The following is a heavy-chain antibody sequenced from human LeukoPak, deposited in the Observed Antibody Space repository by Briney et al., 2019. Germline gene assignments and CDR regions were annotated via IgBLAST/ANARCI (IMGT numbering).Heavy chain of an antibody. Sequence: SVKVSCKASGGTFSSYTISWVRQAPGQGLEWMGRIIPILGIANYAQKFQGRVTITADKSTSTAYMELSSLRSEDTAVYYCARNLPYCSSTSCQGGGAFDIWGQGTMVTVSS. CDR3: ARNLPYCSSTSCQGGGAFDI. J-gene: IGHJ3*02. D-gene: IGHD2-2*01. V-gene: IGHV1-69*02. CDR2: IIPILGIA. CDR1: GGTFSSYT.